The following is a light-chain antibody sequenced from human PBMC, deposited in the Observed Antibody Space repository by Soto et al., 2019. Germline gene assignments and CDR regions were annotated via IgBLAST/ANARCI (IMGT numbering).Light chain of an antibody. Sequence: DIQMTQSPSSLSASVGDRVTIAFLASQGISRWLAWYQQKPEKAPKSLIYAASTLQSGVPSRFSGSGYGTDFTLTISSLQPEDFATYYCQQYGGFPATFGQGTKVDIK. J-gene: IGKJ1*01. V-gene: IGKV1D-16*01. CDR3: QQYGGFPAT. CDR2: AAS. CDR1: QGISRW.